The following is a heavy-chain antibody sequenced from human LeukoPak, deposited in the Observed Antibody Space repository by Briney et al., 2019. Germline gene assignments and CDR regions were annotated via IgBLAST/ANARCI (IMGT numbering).Heavy chain of an antibody. CDR2: ISSSSSYI. CDR3: AKYGEDGYNSWGSYL. Sequence: GGSLRLSCAASGFTFSSYSMNWVRQAPGKGLEWVSSISSSSSYIYYADSVKGRFTISRDNSKNTLYLQMNSLRAEDTAVYYCAKYGEDGYNSWGSYLWGQGTLVTVSS. D-gene: IGHD5-24*01. J-gene: IGHJ5*02. CDR1: GFTFSSYS. V-gene: IGHV3-21*04.